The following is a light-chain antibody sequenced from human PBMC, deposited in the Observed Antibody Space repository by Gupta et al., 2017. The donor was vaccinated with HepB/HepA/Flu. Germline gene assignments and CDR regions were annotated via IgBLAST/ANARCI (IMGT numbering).Light chain of an antibody. CDR1: KLGDKY. Sequence: SYELTQPPSVSVSPGKTASIPCSGDKLGDKYACWYQQKPGQSPVLVIYQDSKRPSGIPERFSGSNAGNTATLTISGTQAMDEADYYCQAWDSSTAHVVFGGGTKLTVL. CDR3: QAWDSSTAHVV. J-gene: IGLJ2*01. CDR2: QDS. V-gene: IGLV3-1*01.